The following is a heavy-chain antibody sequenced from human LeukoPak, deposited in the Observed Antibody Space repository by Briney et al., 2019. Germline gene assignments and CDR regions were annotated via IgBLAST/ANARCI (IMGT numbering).Heavy chain of an antibody. CDR1: GGTFSSYA. CDR2: IIPIFGTA. CDR3: AREYYYGSGKSATFFDY. D-gene: IGHD3-10*01. V-gene: IGHV1-69*06. Sequence: SVKVSCKASGGTFSSYAISWVRQAPGQGLEWMGGIIPIFGTANYAQKFQGRVTITADKSTSTAYMELSSLRSEDTAVYYCAREYYYGSGKSATFFDYWGRGTLVTVSS. J-gene: IGHJ4*02.